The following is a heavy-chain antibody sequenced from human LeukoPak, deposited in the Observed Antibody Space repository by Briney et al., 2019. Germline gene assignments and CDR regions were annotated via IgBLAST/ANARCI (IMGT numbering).Heavy chain of an antibody. D-gene: IGHD1/OR15-1a*01. CDR3: AGLPEQLLTGSDF. CDR1: GGSVASPNW. V-gene: IGHV4-4*02. J-gene: IGHJ4*02. CDR2: IFHSGHT. Sequence: SGTLSLTCTISGGSVASPNWWTWVRQPPGKGLEWIGQIFHSGHTNYNPSLESRVTISVDKSKNQFSLRLNSVTAADTAIYYCAGLPEQLLTGSDFWGQGTLVTVSS.